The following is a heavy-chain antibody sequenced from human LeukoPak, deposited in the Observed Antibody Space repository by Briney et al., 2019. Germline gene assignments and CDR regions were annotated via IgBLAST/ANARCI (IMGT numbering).Heavy chain of an antibody. J-gene: IGHJ6*02. CDR2: ISSSSSYI. Sequence: PGGSLRLSCAASGIILSDNFMSWVRQAPGKGLEWVSSISSSSSYIYYADSVKGRFTISRDNAKNSLYLQMNSLRAEDTAVYYCARDLRYSSSWTRYYYYYGMDVWGQGTTVTVSS. CDR3: ARDLRYSSSWTRYYYYYGMDV. D-gene: IGHD6-13*01. CDR1: GIILSDNF. V-gene: IGHV3-21*01.